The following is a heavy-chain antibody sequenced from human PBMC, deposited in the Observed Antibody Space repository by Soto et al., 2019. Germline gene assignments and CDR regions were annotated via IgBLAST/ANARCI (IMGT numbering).Heavy chain of an antibody. CDR1: GGSISSYY. J-gene: IGHJ4*02. V-gene: IGHV4-59*01. CDR3: ARSPPPVLEGVIVFDY. D-gene: IGHD3-16*02. Sequence: SETLSLTCTVSGGSISSYYWSWIRQPPGKGLEWIGYIYYSGSTNYNPSLKSRVTISVDTSKNQFSLKLSSVTAADTAVYYCARSPPPVLEGVIVFDYWGQGTLVTVSS. CDR2: IYYSGST.